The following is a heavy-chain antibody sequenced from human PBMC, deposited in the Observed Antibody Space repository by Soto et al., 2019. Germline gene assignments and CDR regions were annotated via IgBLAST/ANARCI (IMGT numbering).Heavy chain of an antibody. D-gene: IGHD5-18*01. J-gene: IGHJ4*02. CDR1: GGSISSSY. CDR3: ASGRGYSYGSFDY. V-gene: IGHV4-59*01. Sequence: PSETLSLTCTVSGGSISSSYWSWIRQPPGKGLEWIGYIYYSGSTNYNPSLKSRVTISVDTSKNQFSLKLSSVTAADTAVYYCASGRGYSYGSFDYWGQGTPVTVS. CDR2: IYYSGST.